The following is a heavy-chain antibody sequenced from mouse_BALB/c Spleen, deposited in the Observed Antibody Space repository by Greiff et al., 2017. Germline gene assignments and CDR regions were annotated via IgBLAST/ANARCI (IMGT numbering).Heavy chain of an antibody. V-gene: IGHV5-6-3*01. Sequence: EVKLMESGGGLVQPGGSLKLSCAASGFTFSSYGMSWVRQTPDKRLELVATINSNGGSTYYPDSVKGRFTISRDNAKNTLYLQMSSLKSEDTAMYYCARARYYGLFDYWGQGTTLTVSS. CDR2: INSNGGST. J-gene: IGHJ2*01. CDR3: ARARYYGLFDY. CDR1: GFTFSSYG. D-gene: IGHD1-2*01.